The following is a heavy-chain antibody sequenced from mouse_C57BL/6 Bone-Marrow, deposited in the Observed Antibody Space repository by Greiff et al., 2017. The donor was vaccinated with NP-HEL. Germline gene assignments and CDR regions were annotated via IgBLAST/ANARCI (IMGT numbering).Heavy chain of an antibody. V-gene: IGHV1-55*01. CDR1: GYTFTSYW. Sequence: VKLQQPGAELVKPGASVKMSCKASGYTFTSYWITWVKQRPGQGLEWIGDIYPGSGSTNYNEKFKSKATLTVDTSSSTAYMQLSSLTSEDSAVYYCASTRDHGYPFDYWGQGTTLTVSS. CDR3: ASTRDHGYPFDY. J-gene: IGHJ2*01. D-gene: IGHD2-2*01. CDR2: IYPGSGST.